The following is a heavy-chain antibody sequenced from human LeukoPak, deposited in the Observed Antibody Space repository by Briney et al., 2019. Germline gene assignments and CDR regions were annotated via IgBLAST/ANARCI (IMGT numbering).Heavy chain of an antibody. J-gene: IGHJ5*02. CDR3: ARDAAQYCSGGSCYYGKWFDP. V-gene: IGHV4-39*07. CDR2: IYYTGNT. Sequence: DPGGSLRLSCAASGFTFSSYEMNWVRQPPGKGLEWIGTIYYTGNTYYNPSLKSRVTISVDTSKNQLSLKLSSVTAADTAVYYCARDAAQYCSGGSCYYGKWFDPWGQGTLVTVSS. D-gene: IGHD2-15*01. CDR1: GFTFSSYE.